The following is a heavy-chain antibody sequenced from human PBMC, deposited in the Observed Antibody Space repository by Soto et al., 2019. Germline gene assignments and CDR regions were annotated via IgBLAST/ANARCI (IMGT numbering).Heavy chain of an antibody. CDR2: SRNKADSYTT. Sequence: EVQLVESGGVLVQPGGSLRLSCTASGFTFSDFYMDWVRQAPGKGLEWVGRSRNKADSYTTEYAASVKGRFTISRDDSKHSLYLQMNSLKTEDTAVYYCARGHKSFDSWGQGTLVTVSS. CDR3: ARGHKSFDS. CDR1: GFTFSDFY. J-gene: IGHJ4*02. V-gene: IGHV3-72*01.